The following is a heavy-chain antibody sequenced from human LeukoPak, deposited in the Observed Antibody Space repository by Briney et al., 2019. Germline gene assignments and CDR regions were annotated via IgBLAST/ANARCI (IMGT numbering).Heavy chain of an antibody. CDR2: IHYSGST. D-gene: IGHD6-19*01. V-gene: IGHV4-59*01. J-gene: IGHJ4*02. CDR3: ARTDSSGWYVFDY. Sequence: SLTLSLTCTVSGGSISSYYWSWIRQPPGKGLEWIGHIHYSGSTNHNPSLNSRVTISVDTSKNQLSLKLSSVTAADTAVYYCARTDSSGWYVFDYWGQGTLVTVSS. CDR1: GGSISSYY.